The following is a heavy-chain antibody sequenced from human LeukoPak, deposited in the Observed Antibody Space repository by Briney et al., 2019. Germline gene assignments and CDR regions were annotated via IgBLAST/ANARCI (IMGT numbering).Heavy chain of an antibody. Sequence: SVKVSCKASGGTFSSYAISWVRQAPGQGLEWMGGIFPIFGTANYAQKYQGRITITADESTSTAYMELSSLRSEDTAVYYCARGGYYYDSSLYYGMDVWGQGTTVTVSS. D-gene: IGHD3-22*01. J-gene: IGHJ6*02. CDR1: GGTFSSYA. V-gene: IGHV1-69*01. CDR2: IFPIFGTA. CDR3: ARGGYYYDSSLYYGMDV.